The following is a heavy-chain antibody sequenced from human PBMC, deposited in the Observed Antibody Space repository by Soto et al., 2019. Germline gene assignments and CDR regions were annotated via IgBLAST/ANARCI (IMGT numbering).Heavy chain of an antibody. CDR2: ISGSGGST. CDR1: GFTFSSYA. Sequence: EVQLLESGGGLVQPGGSLRLSCAASGFTFSSYAMSWVRQAPGKGLEWVSAISGSGGSTYYADSVKGRFTISRDNSKNTLYLQMNSLRAEDTAVYYCAKDRHGSGTISYYYYYYMGVWGKGTTVTVSS. V-gene: IGHV3-23*01. J-gene: IGHJ6*03. CDR3: AKDRHGSGTISYYYYYYMGV. D-gene: IGHD3-10*01.